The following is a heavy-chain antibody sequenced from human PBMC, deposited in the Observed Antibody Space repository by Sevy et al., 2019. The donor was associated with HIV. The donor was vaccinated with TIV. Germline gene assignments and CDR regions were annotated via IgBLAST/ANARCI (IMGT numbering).Heavy chain of an antibody. J-gene: IGHJ5*02. CDR2: INHSGSP. V-gene: IGHV4-34*01. CDR1: GGSFSGYY. CDR3: ARSPPIVVVPGAPSWFDP. D-gene: IGHD2-2*01. Sequence: SETLSLTCAVHGGSFSGYYWNWIRQPPGKGLEWIGEINHSGSPNYNPSLKSRVTISVDTSKNQFSLKLSSVTAADTAVYYCARSPPIVVVPGAPSWFDPWGQGTLVTVSS.